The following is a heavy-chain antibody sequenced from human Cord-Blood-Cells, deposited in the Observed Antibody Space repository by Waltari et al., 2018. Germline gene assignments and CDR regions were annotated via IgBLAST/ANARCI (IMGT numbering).Heavy chain of an antibody. CDR2: ISAYNGHT. J-gene: IGHJ3*02. V-gene: IGHV1-18*01. CDR1: GYTFTSYG. CDR3: ARVLVGIVGATHAFDI. D-gene: IGHD1-26*01. Sequence: QVQLVQSGAEVKKPGASVKVSCKASGYTFTSYGISWVRQAPGQGLEWMGWISAYNGHTNDAQKLQGRVTMTTDTSTSTAYMELRSLRSDDTAVYYCARVLVGIVGATHAFDIWGQGTMVTVSS.